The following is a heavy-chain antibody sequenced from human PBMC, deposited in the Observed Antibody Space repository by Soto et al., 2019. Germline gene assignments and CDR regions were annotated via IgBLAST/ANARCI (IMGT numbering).Heavy chain of an antibody. CDR3: ARRLYYDSSGFEGGGMDV. D-gene: IGHD3-22*01. CDR2: IYYSGST. Sequence: QLQLQESGPGLVKPSETLSLTCTVSGGSISSSSYYWGWIRQPPGKGLEWIGSIYYSGSTYYNPSLTSRVPISVDTSKNQFSLTLSSVTAADTAVYYCARRLYYDSSGFEGGGMDVWGQGTTVTVSS. J-gene: IGHJ6*02. V-gene: IGHV4-39*01. CDR1: GGSISSSSYY.